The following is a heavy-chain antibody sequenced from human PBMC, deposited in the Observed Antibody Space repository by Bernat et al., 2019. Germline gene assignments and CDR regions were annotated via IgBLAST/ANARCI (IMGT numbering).Heavy chain of an antibody. V-gene: IGHV4-59*01. J-gene: IGHJ5*02. CDR3: ARSGGSYDSGGLDP. D-gene: IGHD3-10*01. CDR1: GGSFSNYY. CDR2: SHYRGSS. Sequence: QVQLQEAGPGLVKPSETLSLTCSVSGGSFSNYYWTWIRQPPGKRLEYIGYSHYRGSSDYNPSLKGRATIIIDASNNQVSLKLRSVSAADTAVYYCARSGGSYDSGGLDPWGQGTLVTVSS.